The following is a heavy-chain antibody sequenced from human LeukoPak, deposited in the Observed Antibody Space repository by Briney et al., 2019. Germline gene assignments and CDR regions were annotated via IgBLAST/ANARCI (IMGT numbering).Heavy chain of an antibody. CDR3: ARDLPRTIGTTARFDP. CDR1: GGTFSSYA. V-gene: IGHV1-69*13. D-gene: IGHD1-1*01. CDR2: IIPIFGTA. Sequence: ASVKVSCKASGGTFSSYAISWVRQAPGQGLEWMGGIIPIFGTANYAQKFQGRVTITADESTSTAYMELSSLRSDDTAVYYCARDLPRTIGTTARFDPWGQGTLVTVSS. J-gene: IGHJ5*02.